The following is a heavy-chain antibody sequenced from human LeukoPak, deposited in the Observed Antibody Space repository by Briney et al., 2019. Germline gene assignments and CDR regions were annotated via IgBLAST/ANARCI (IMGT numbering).Heavy chain of an antibody. Sequence: SETLSLTCAVYGGSFSGYYWSWIRQPPGKGLEWIGEINHSGSTNYNPSLKSRVTISVDTSKNQFSLKLSSVTAADTAVYYCAKAVQEVVVAAAGDYWGQGTLVTVSS. J-gene: IGHJ4*02. V-gene: IGHV4-34*01. D-gene: IGHD2-15*01. CDR3: AKAVQEVVVAAAGDY. CDR1: GGSFSGYY. CDR2: INHSGST.